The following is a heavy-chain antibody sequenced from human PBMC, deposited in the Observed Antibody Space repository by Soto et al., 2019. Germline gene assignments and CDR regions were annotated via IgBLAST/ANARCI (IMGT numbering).Heavy chain of an antibody. Sequence: QVQLVQSASEVMKPGASVKVSCKASGYTFIRYGTTWVRQAPGQRLEWMGWISPYNDQTIYAQKLQGRVTMTADTSTRTVYMQLRSLKSDDTAVYYCARGGYYDNVWGKLSHYGLDVWGQGTSVTVSS. J-gene: IGHJ6*02. D-gene: IGHD3-16*01. CDR1: GYTFIRYG. CDR3: ARGGYYDNVWGKLSHYGLDV. V-gene: IGHV1-18*01. CDR2: ISPYNDQT.